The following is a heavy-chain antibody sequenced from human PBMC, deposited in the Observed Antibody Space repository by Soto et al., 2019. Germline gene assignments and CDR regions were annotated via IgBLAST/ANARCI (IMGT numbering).Heavy chain of an antibody. D-gene: IGHD2-2*01. Sequence: SETLSLTCTVSGGSISNSYWSWIRLSPGKGLEWIGYIYSSGSTNYNPSLESRVTISVDTSKNQFSLKLSSVTAADTAVYYCARHDHGAFTINGFHVWGQGTMVTVSS. V-gene: IGHV4-59*08. CDR1: GGSISNSY. CDR2: IYSSGST. J-gene: IGHJ3*01. CDR3: ARHDHGAFTINGFHV.